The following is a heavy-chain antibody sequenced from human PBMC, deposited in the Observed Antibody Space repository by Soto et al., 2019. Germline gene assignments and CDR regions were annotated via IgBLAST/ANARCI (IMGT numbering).Heavy chain of an antibody. J-gene: IGHJ6*03. V-gene: IGHV4-59*08. CDR2: IYYSGST. Sequence: QVQLQESGPGLVKPSETLSLTCTVSGGSISSYYWSWIRQPPGKGLEWIGYIYYSGSTNYNPSLKSRVTISVDTSENQFSLKLSSVTAADTAVYYCARHAAVAGTNYCYYYYMDVWGKGTTVTVSS. CDR1: GGSISSYY. CDR3: ARHAAVAGTNYCYYYYMDV. D-gene: IGHD6-19*01.